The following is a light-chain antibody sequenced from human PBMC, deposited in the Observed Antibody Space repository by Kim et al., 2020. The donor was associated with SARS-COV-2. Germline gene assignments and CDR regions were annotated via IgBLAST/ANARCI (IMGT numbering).Light chain of an antibody. CDR2: GAS. Sequence: PGERATLSCRASQIVDNNYLAWFQHKPGQAPRLLIYGASSRATGIPDRFSGRGSGTDFTLTISRLEPEDFAVYYCQQYGSSLTWTFGQGTKV. CDR3: QQYGSSLTWT. J-gene: IGKJ1*01. CDR1: QIVDNNY. V-gene: IGKV3-20*01.